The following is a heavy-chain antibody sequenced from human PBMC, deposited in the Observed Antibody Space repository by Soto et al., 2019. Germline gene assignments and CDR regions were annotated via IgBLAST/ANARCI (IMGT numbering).Heavy chain of an antibody. D-gene: IGHD4-17*01. CDR1: GFTFSSYG. V-gene: IGHV3-33*01. CDR2: IWYDVSNK. Sequence: GGSLRLSCAASGFTFSSYGMHWVLQAPGKWLDCVAVIWYDVSNKYYADSVKGLFTISRDNSKNTLYLQINILRAEYTAVYYCARDGRGYGAYLGYWGQGTLVTVSS. J-gene: IGHJ4*02. CDR3: ARDGRGYGAYLGY.